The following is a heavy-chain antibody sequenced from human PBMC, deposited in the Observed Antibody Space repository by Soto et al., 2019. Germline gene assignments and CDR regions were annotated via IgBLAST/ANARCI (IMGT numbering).Heavy chain of an antibody. CDR2: IIPIFGTA. V-gene: IGHV1-69*06. CDR1: GGTFSSYA. J-gene: IGHJ2*01. CDR3: ARVRGIAVAGCWYFDL. Sequence: ASVKVSCKASGGTFSSYAISWVRQAPGQGLEWMGGIIPIFGTANYAQKFQGRVTITADKSTSTAYMELSSLRSEDTAVYYCARVRGIAVAGCWYFDLWGRGTLVTVSS. D-gene: IGHD6-19*01.